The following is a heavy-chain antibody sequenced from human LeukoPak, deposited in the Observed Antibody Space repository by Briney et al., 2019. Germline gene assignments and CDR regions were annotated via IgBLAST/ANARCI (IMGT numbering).Heavy chain of an antibody. V-gene: IGHV3-30*02. Sequence: GGSLRLSCAASGFTFSSHGMHWVRQAPGKGLEWVAFIRYDGSNKYYADSVKGRFTISRDNSKNTLYLQMNSLRAEDTAVYYCAPRGYSSSLNYYYYYMDVWGKGTTVTVSS. J-gene: IGHJ6*03. CDR1: GFTFSSHG. CDR2: IRYDGSNK. D-gene: IGHD6-13*01. CDR3: APRGYSSSLNYYYYYMDV.